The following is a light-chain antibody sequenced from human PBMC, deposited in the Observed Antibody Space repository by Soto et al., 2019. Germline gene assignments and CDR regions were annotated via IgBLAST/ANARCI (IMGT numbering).Light chain of an antibody. CDR1: QAINNY. Sequence: DIQMTQSPSSLSASVGDRVTITCRASQAINNYLAWYQQKPGKVPTLLISAASTLQSGVPSRFSGSGSGTDFTITISSLQPEDAATYYCQKFNAVPTFGGGTKVEI. CDR3: QKFNAVPT. J-gene: IGKJ4*01. V-gene: IGKV1-27*01. CDR2: AAS.